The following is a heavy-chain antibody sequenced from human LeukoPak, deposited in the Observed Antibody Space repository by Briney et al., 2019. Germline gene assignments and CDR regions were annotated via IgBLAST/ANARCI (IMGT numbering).Heavy chain of an antibody. Sequence: SETLSLTCTVSGGSISNSSYYWSWIRQPPRKGLEWIGEINHSGSTNYNPSLKSRVTISVDTSKNQFSLKLSSVTAADTAVYYCANRYFSARGYYFDYWGQGTLVTVSS. D-gene: IGHD3-9*01. CDR3: ANRYFSARGYYFDY. CDR2: INHSGST. CDR1: GGSISNSSYY. V-gene: IGHV4-39*01. J-gene: IGHJ4*02.